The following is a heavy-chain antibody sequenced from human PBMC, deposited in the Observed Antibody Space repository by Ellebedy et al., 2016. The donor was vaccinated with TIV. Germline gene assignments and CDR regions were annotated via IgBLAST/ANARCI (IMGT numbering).Heavy chain of an antibody. D-gene: IGHD3-16*01. V-gene: IGHV5-51*01. CDR1: GYSFSDYW. CDR3: ARWFGGVLSYYFDH. J-gene: IGHJ4*02. CDR2: IYPDVSET. Sequence: GESLKISCKGSGYSFSDYWIGWVRQMPGKGLEWMGIIYPDVSETRYSPSFQGQVTISVDKSMNTAYLQWSSLKASDTAIYYCARWFGGVLSYYFDHWGQGTLVTVSS.